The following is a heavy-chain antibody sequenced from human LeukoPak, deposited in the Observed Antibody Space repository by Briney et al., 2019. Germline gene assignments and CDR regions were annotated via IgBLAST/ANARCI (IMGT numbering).Heavy chain of an antibody. CDR2: IYHSGST. CDR1: GGSISSGGYS. D-gene: IGHD4-17*01. J-gene: IGHJ4*02. CDR3: ARWVTTEYYFDY. Sequence: PSETLSLTCAVSGGSISSGGYSWSWIRQPPGKGLEWIGYIYHSGSTYYNPSLKSRVTISVDRSKNQFSLKLSSVTAAGTAVYYCARWVTTEYYFDYWGQGTLVTVSS. V-gene: IGHV4-30-2*01.